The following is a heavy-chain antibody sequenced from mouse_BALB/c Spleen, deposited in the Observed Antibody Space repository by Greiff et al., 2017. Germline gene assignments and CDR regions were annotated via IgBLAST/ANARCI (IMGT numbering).Heavy chain of an antibody. V-gene: IGHV2-6-7*01. D-gene: IGHD1-1*01. CDR1: GFSLTSYG. CDR2: IWGDGST. Sequence: QVQLQQSGPGLVAPSQSLSITCTVSGFSLTSYGVNWVRQPPGKGLEWLGMIWGDGSTDYNSALKSRLSISKDNSKSQVFLKMNSLQTDDTARYYCARDLGTTVVGYFDVWGAGTTVTVSS. J-gene: IGHJ1*01. CDR3: ARDLGTTVVGYFDV.